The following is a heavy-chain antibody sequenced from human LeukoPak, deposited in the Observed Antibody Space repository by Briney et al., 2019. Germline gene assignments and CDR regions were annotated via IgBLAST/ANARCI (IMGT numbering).Heavy chain of an antibody. CDR2: IKEDGSEK. CDR3: ARSRSGFYEDY. CDR1: GFTFDHYW. J-gene: IGHJ4*02. V-gene: IGHV3-7*01. D-gene: IGHD3-3*01. Sequence: GGSLRLSCAVSGFTFDHYWMTWVRQAPGKGLEWVANIKEDGSEKNYVDSVKGRFTISRDNAKNSLSLQVNSLRAEDTAVYYCARSRSGFYEDYWGQGTLVTVSS.